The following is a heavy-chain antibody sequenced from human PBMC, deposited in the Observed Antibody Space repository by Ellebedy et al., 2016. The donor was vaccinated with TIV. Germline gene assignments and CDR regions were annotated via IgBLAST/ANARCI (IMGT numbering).Heavy chain of an antibody. D-gene: IGHD3-22*01. Sequence: GESLKISCAASGFTFSSYWMSWVRQAPGKGLEWVANIKQDGSEKYYVDSVKGRFTISRDNAKNSLYLQMNSLRAEDTAVYYCARAGSSGYYYVNWFDPWGQGTLVTVSS. CDR3: ARAGSSGYYYVNWFDP. V-gene: IGHV3-7*01. J-gene: IGHJ5*02. CDR1: GFTFSSYW. CDR2: IKQDGSEK.